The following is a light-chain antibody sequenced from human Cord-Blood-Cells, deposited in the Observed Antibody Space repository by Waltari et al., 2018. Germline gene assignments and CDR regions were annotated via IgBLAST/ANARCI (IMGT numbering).Light chain of an antibody. CDR1: QSVSSN. V-gene: IGKV3-15*01. CDR3: QQYNNWPLT. CDR2: VAS. J-gene: IGKJ4*01. Sequence: IVMTQSQATLSVSPGERATLSCRASQSVSSNLAWYQQKPGQAPRLLIYVASTRATGIPARFSGSGSGTEFTLTISSLQSEDFAVYYCQQYNNWPLTFGGGTKVEIK.